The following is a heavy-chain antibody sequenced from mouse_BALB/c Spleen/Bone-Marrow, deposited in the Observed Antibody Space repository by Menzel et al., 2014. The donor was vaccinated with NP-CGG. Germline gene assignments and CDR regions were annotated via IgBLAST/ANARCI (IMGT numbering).Heavy chain of an antibody. Sequence: LVESGASVKVSCKASGYAFTNYSMNWVKQSHGKSLEWIGYIDPYSGGTNYNQKFRGKATLTVDKSSSTAYMHLNSLTSEDSAVYYCSRGVLAYFDYWGQGTTLTVSS. CDR1: GYAFTNYS. CDR2: IDPYSGGT. D-gene: IGHD2-14*01. J-gene: IGHJ2*01. V-gene: IGHV1S135*01. CDR3: SRGVLAYFDY.